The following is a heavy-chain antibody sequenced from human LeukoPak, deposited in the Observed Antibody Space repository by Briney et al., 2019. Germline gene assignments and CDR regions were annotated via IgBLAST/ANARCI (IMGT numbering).Heavy chain of an antibody. D-gene: IGHD6-13*01. Sequence: SETLSLTCAVSGGSISSYYWSWLRQPPGKGLEWIGYIYYSGSTKYNPSLKSRVTISVDTSKNQFSLKLSSVTAADTAVYYCARGTYSSSWQYYYYYYYMDVWGKGTTVTISS. J-gene: IGHJ6*03. V-gene: IGHV4-59*01. CDR1: GGSISSYY. CDR2: IYYSGST. CDR3: ARGTYSSSWQYYYYYYYMDV.